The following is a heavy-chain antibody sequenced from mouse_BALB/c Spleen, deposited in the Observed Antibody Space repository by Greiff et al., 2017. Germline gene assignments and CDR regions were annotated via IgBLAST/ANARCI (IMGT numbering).Heavy chain of an antibody. Sequence: QVQLKESAAELARPGASVKMSCKASGYTFTSYTMHWVKQRPGQGLEWIGYINPSSGYTEYNQKFKDKTTLTADKSSSTAYMQLSSLTSEDSAVYYCAIYYGNPYYYAMDYWGQGTSVTVSS. CDR2: INPSSGYT. V-gene: IGHV1-4*02. J-gene: IGHJ4*01. D-gene: IGHD2-1*01. CDR1: GYTFTSYT. CDR3: AIYYGNPYYYAMDY.